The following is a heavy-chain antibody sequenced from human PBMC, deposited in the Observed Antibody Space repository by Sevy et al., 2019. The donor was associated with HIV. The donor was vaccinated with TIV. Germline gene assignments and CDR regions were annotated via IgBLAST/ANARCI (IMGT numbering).Heavy chain of an antibody. CDR1: GGSVSSGSYY. CDR3: ARVFISGYFDY. CDR2: IYYSGST. Sequence: SETLSLTCTVSGGSVSSGSYYWSWIRQPPGKGLAWIGYIYYSGSTNYNPSLKSRFTISVDTSKNQFSLKLSSVTAADTAVYYCARVFISGYFDYWGQGTLVTVSS. J-gene: IGHJ4*02. D-gene: IGHD6-25*01. V-gene: IGHV4-61*01.